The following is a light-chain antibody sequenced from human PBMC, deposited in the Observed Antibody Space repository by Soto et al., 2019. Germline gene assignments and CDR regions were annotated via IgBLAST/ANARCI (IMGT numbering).Light chain of an antibody. V-gene: IGLV3-1*01. CDR3: QAWDSTTAVV. Sequence: SYELTQPPSVSVSPGQTASITCSGDQLGDKYASWYQQKAGQSPVLVIHQDTKRPSGIPERFSGSNSGNAATLTISGTQAIDEADYYCQAWDSTTAVVFGGGTKLTVL. CDR2: QDT. CDR1: QLGDKY. J-gene: IGLJ2*01.